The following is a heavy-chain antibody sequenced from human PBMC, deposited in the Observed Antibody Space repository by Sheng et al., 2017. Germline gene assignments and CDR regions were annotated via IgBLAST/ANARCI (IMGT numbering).Heavy chain of an antibody. Sequence: QVQLQESGPGLVKPSETLSLTCTVSGGSISSYYWSWIRQPPGKGLEWIGYIYYSGSTNYNPSLKSRVTISVDTSKNQFSLKLSSVTAADTAVYYCARGSGSYGYWGQGTLVTGLL. CDR1: GGSISSYY. D-gene: IGHD1-26*01. V-gene: IGHV4-59*01. J-gene: IGHJ4*02. CDR2: IYYSGST. CDR3: ARGSGSYGY.